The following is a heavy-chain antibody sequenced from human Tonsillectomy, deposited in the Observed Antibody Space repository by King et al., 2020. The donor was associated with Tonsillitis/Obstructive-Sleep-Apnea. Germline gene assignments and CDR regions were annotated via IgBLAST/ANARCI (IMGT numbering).Heavy chain of an antibody. J-gene: IGHJ6*03. Sequence: VQLVESGGGLVQPGGSLRLSCAASGFTVSSNYMSWVRQAPGKGLEWVSVIYSGGSTYYAYSVKGRFTISRDNSKNTLYLQMNSLRAEDTAVYYCAAYSSSSPLYYYYYYYMDVWGKGTTVTVSS. CDR3: AAYSSSSPLYYYYYYYMDV. CDR2: IYSGGST. D-gene: IGHD6-6*01. V-gene: IGHV3-66*01. CDR1: GFTVSSNY.